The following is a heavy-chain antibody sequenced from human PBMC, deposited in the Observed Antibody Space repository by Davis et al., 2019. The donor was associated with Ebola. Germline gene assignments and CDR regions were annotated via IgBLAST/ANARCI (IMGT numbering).Heavy chain of an antibody. CDR1: GFTFSSYT. V-gene: IGHV3-48*02. J-gene: IGHJ3*02. CDR2: ISSSGTTI. D-gene: IGHD3-22*01. Sequence: GESLKISCAASGFTFSSYTMNWVRQAPGKGLAWLSYISSSGTTIYYADSVRGRFTISRDNAKNSLYLQMNSLRDEDTAVYYCARHYHDSSGYYYPGAFDMWGQGTMVTVSS. CDR3: ARHYHDSSGYYYPGAFDM.